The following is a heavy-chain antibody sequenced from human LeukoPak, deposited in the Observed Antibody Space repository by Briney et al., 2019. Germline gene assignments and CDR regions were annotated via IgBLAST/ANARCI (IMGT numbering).Heavy chain of an antibody. Sequence: ASVKVSCKASGGTFSSYAISWVRQAPGQGLEWMGRIIPIFGTANYAQKFQGRVTITTDESTSTAYMELSSLRSEDTAVYYCARDQSNYFDYWGQGTLVTVSS. V-gene: IGHV1-69*05. CDR3: ARDQSNYFDY. CDR1: GGTFSSYA. J-gene: IGHJ4*02. D-gene: IGHD6-6*01. CDR2: IIPIFGTA.